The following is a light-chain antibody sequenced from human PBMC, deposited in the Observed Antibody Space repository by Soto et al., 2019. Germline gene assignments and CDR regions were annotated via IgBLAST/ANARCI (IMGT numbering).Light chain of an antibody. V-gene: IGKV3-20*01. CDR1: QSVSSN. CDR2: GAS. Sequence: EILMTQSPATLSVSPGERATLSCRASQSVSSNLAWYQHKPGQAPRLLMSGASSRASGVPVRFSGSGSGTDFTLTISRLEPEDFALYYCQQYGGSPITFGLGTRLENK. J-gene: IGKJ5*01. CDR3: QQYGGSPIT.